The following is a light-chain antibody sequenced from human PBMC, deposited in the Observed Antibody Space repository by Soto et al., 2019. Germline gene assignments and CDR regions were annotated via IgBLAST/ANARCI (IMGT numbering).Light chain of an antibody. V-gene: IGLV1-44*01. Sequence: QSVLTQPPSASGTPGQRVTIPCSGSSSNIGSNTVNWYQQLPGTAPKLLIYSHNQRPSGVPDRFSGSQSGTSASLAISGLQSEDEADYYCAAWDDSLNGYVFGTGTKLTVL. J-gene: IGLJ1*01. CDR2: SHN. CDR1: SSNIGSNT. CDR3: AAWDDSLNGYV.